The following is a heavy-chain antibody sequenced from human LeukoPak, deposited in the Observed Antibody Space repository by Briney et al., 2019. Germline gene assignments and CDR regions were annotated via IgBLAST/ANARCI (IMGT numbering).Heavy chain of an antibody. D-gene: IGHD1-26*01. CDR3: ARDRSYAWELLGAFDI. CDR2: TYYRSKWYN. V-gene: IGHV6-1*01. Sequence: SQTLSLTCAISGDSVSSKSAAWNWIRQSPSRGLEWLGSTYYRSKWYNDYAVSVKSRITINPDTSKNQFSLQLNSVTPEDTAVYYCARDRSYAWELLGAFDIWGQGTMVTVSS. J-gene: IGHJ3*02. CDR1: GDSVSSKSAA.